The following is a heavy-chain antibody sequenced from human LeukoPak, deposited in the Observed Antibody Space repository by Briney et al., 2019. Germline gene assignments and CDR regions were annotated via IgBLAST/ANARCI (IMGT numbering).Heavy chain of an antibody. D-gene: IGHD1-26*01. CDR2: IYHSGST. CDR1: GGSISSSNW. V-gene: IGHV4-4*02. J-gene: IGHJ4*02. Sequence: SETLSLTCAVSGGSISSSNWWSWVRQPPGKGLEWIGEIYHSGSTNYNPSLKSRVTISVDTSKNQFSLKLSSVTAADTAVYYCARVTYSGSYYDDYWGQGTLVTVSS. CDR3: ARVTYSGSYYDDY.